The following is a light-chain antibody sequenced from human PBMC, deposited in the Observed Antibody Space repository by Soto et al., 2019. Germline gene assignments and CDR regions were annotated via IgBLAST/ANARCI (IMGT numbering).Light chain of an antibody. CDR1: QSVSSY. CDR2: DAS. CDR3: QQRNNWPSVT. J-gene: IGKJ4*01. Sequence: EIVLTQSPATLSLSPGERATLSCRASQSVSSYLAWYQQKSGQAPRLLIYDASNRATGIPARFSGSGSGTDFTLTISSLEREDFAVYYCQQRNNWPSVTFGGGTKVEIK. V-gene: IGKV3-11*01.